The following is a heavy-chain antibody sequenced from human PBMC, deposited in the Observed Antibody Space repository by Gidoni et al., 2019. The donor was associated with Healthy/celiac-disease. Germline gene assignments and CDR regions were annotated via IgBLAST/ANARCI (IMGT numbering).Heavy chain of an antibody. J-gene: IGHJ3*02. Sequence: EVQLVESGGGLVQPGGSLRLSCAASGFSFDDYDMHWVRQAPGKGLEWVSGISWNSGEIGYADSVKGRFTISRDDTRKSLYLQMNSLRTEDTALYYCTKEIGRWLQSDTFDIWGQGTMVIVSS. CDR1: GFSFDDYD. CDR2: ISWNSGEI. CDR3: TKEIGRWLQSDTFDI. V-gene: IGHV3-9*01. D-gene: IGHD5-18*01.